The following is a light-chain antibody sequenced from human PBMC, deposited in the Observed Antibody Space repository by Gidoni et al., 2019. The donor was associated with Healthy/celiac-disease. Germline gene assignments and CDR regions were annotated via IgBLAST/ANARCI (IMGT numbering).Light chain of an antibody. CDR3: MQALQTPYS. Sequence: DIVMTQSPLSLPVTPGEPASISCRSSQSLLHRNGYNYLDWYLQKPGQSPQLLIYLGSNRASGVPDRFSGSGSGTDFTLKISSVEAEDVGVYYCMQALQTPYSFGQXTKLEIK. CDR1: QSLLHRNGYNY. J-gene: IGKJ2*03. V-gene: IGKV2-28*01. CDR2: LGS.